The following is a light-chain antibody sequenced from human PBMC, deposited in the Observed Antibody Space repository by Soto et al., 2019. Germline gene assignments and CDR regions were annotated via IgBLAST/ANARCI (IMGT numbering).Light chain of an antibody. V-gene: IGLV2-14*01. CDR2: DVS. J-gene: IGLJ2*01. CDR1: SSDVGGYNY. Sequence: QSVLTQPASLSVSPGQSITISCTGTSSDVGGYNYVSWYQQHPGKAPKLMIYDVSNRPSGVSNRFSGSKSGNTASLTISGLQAEDEADYYCSSYTSSYTLVFGGGTQLTVL. CDR3: SSYTSSYTLV.